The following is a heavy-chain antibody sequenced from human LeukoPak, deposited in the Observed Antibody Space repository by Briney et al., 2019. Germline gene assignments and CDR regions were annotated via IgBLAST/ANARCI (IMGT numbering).Heavy chain of an antibody. CDR1: GFTFSSYW. D-gene: IGHD3-22*01. J-gene: IGHJ1*01. CDR3: ARAPSEIGGYYPEYFRH. CDR2: IKSDGST. V-gene: IGHV3-74*01. Sequence: GGSLRLSCAASGFTFSSYWMHWVRQAPGKGRVWVSRIKSDGSTNYADSVRGRFTISRDNAKNTVSLQMNSLRAEDTGVYYCARAPSEIGGYYPEYFRHWGQGTLVTVSS.